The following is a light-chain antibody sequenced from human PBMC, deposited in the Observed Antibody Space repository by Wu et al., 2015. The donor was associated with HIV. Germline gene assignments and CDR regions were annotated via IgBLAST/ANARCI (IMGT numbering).Light chain of an antibody. CDR2: AAS. CDR3: QQSYSSPRT. V-gene: IGKV1-39*01. Sequence: DNQMTQSPSSLSASVGDRVTITCRASQSISNYLNWYQQKPGKVPMLLVYAASSLQSGVSPRFSGSGSGTDFTLTISSLQREDLATYYCQQSYSSPRTFGQGTKVEI. CDR1: QSISNY. J-gene: IGKJ1*01.